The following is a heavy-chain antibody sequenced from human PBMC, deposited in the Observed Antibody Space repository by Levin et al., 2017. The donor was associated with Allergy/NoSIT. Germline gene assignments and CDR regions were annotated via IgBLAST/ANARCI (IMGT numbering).Heavy chain of an antibody. CDR3: ARAEVGAEH. V-gene: IGHV4-61*02. J-gene: IGHJ4*02. Sequence: SETLSLTCKVSGGSISSGSYYWSWIRQPAAKGLEWIGRIYSSGSANYNPSLKSRLTISVDTSKNQFSLKLSSVTAADPAVYYCARAEVGAEHWGQGTLVSVSS. CDR1: GGSISSGSYY. D-gene: IGHD2-15*01. CDR2: IYSSGSA.